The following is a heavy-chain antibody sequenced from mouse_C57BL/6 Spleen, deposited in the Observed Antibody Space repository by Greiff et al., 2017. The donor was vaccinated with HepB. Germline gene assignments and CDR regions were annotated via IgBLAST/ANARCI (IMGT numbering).Heavy chain of an antibody. Sequence: EVMLVESGGGLVQPGGSLKLSCAASGFTFSDYYMYWVRQTPEKRLEWVAYISNGGGSTYYPDTVKGRFTISRDNAKNTLYLQMSRLKSEDTAMDYCVLYDYDESFAYWGQGTLVTVSA. D-gene: IGHD2-4*01. CDR3: VLYDYDESFAY. CDR2: ISNGGGST. J-gene: IGHJ3*01. CDR1: GFTFSDYY. V-gene: IGHV5-12*01.